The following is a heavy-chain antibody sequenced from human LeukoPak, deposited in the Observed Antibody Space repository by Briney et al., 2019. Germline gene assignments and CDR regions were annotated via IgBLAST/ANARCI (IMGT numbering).Heavy chain of an antibody. J-gene: IGHJ4*02. CDR3: ARGGDIVVVPAAWGFDY. D-gene: IGHD2-2*01. V-gene: IGHV4-34*01. Sequence: SETLSVTCAVYGGSFSGYYWSWIRQPPGKGLEWIGEINHSGSTNYNPSLKSRVTISVDTSKNQFSLKLSSVTAADTAVYYCARGGDIVVVPAAWGFDYWGQGTLVTVSS. CDR1: GGSFSGYY. CDR2: INHSGST.